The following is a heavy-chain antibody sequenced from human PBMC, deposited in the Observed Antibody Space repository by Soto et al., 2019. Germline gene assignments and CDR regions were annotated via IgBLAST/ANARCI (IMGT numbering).Heavy chain of an antibody. CDR3: ASDLVGASDSYGLDV. J-gene: IGHJ6*02. Sequence: PGGSLRLSCAASGFTFSNYGMHWVRQAPVKGLEWVAIIWHDGNNKYYADSVRGRFIISRDNSKNRLYLQMNSLRAEDTAVYHCASDLVGASDSYGLDVWGQGTPVTVYS. CDR1: GFTFSNYG. CDR2: IWHDGNNK. D-gene: IGHD1-26*01. V-gene: IGHV3-33*01.